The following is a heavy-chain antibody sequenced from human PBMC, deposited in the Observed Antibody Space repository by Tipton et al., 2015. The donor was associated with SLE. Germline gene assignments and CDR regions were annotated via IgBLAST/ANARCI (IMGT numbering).Heavy chain of an antibody. Sequence: SLRLSCAASGFTFSSYAMSWVRQAPGKGLEWVSAISGSGGSTYYADSVKGRFTISRDNSKNTLYLQMNSLRAEDTAVYYCAKDQDSGSYFFDYWGQGTLVTVSS. J-gene: IGHJ4*02. D-gene: IGHD1-26*01. CDR1: GFTFSSYA. CDR3: AKDQDSGSYFFDY. CDR2: ISGSGGST. V-gene: IGHV3-23*01.